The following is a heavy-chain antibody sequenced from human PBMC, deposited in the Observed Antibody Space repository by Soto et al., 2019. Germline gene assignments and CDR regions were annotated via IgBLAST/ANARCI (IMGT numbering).Heavy chain of an antibody. CDR1: GFTFTDYA. CDR3: ARDWTKFDY. V-gene: IGHV3-23*01. CDR2: ISGSGGST. D-gene: IGHD1-1*01. Sequence: GGSLRLSCAASGFTFTDYAMSWVRRAPGKGLEWVSAISGSGGSTYYADSVKGRFTISRDNPKNTLYLQMSILRAEDTAVYYCARDWTKFDYWGQGTLVTVSS. J-gene: IGHJ4*02.